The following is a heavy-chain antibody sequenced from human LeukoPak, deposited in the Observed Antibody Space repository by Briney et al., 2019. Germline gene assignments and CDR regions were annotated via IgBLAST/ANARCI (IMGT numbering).Heavy chain of an antibody. D-gene: IGHD3-9*01. Sequence: PGGSLRLSCAASGFTFSSYGMHWVRQAPGKGLEGVAVVWYDGSNKYYAGSVKGRFTISRDNSKDTLYLQMNSLRAEDTAVYYCARDGYDILTGYPHDNWFDPWGQGTLVTVSS. CDR1: GFTFSSYG. J-gene: IGHJ5*02. V-gene: IGHV3-33*01. CDR2: VWYDGSNK. CDR3: ARDGYDILTGYPHDNWFDP.